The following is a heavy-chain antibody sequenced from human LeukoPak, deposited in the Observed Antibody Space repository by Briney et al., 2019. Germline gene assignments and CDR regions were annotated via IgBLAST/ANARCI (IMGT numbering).Heavy chain of an antibody. Sequence: SETLSLTCTVSGGSISSYYRSWIRQPPGKGLEWIGYIYYSGSTNYNPSLKSRVTISVDTSKNQFSLKLNSVTAADTAVYYCARVGDYGRAFDIWGQGTMVTVSS. V-gene: IGHV4-59*01. J-gene: IGHJ3*02. D-gene: IGHD4-17*01. CDR2: IYYSGST. CDR1: GGSISSYY. CDR3: ARVGDYGRAFDI.